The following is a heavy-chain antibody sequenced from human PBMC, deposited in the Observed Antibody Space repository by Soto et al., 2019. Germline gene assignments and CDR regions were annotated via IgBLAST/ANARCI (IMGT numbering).Heavy chain of an antibody. J-gene: IGHJ4*02. D-gene: IGHD6-13*01. V-gene: IGHV1-69*01. CDR2: IVPIRRAA. Sequence: QVQLVQSGAEVKKTGSPVRVSCKASGGTFSSYRLNWLRQAPGHGLEWVGGIVPIRRAAEYAQGFQGRVTITADETTRTSYMELRSLKSQDTAVYYCVRDSGAKLSSSWGQGTLVTVSS. CDR3: VRDSGAKLSSS. CDR1: GGTFSSYR.